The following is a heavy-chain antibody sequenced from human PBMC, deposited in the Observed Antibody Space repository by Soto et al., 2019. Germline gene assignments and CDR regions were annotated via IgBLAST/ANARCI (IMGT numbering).Heavy chain of an antibody. CDR2: IIPIFGTA. V-gene: IGHV1-69*13. D-gene: IGHD3-9*01. J-gene: IGHJ6*02. CDR1: GGTFSSYA. Sequence: SVKVSCKASGGTFSSYAISWVRQAPGQGLEWMGGIIPIFGTANYAQKFQGRVTITADESTSTAYMELSSLRSEDTAVYYCARAXYDILTGLSYYYYGMDVWGQGTTVTVSS. CDR3: ARAXYDILTGLSYYYYGMDV.